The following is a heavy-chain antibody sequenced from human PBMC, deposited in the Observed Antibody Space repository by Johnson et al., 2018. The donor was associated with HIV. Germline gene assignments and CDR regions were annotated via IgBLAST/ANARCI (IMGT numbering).Heavy chain of an antibody. CDR2: IRYDGSNK. CDR1: GFTFSSYG. V-gene: IGHV3-33*08. Sequence: QVQLVESGEGVVQPGRSLRLSCAASGFTFSSYGMHWVRQAPGKGLEWVAFIRYDGSNKYYADSVKRRFTISRDNSKSTLYLQMNSLRAEDTAVYYCARAGGTGTAYDAFDMWGQGTMVTVSS. D-gene: IGHD1-7*01. CDR3: ARAGGTGTAYDAFDM. J-gene: IGHJ3*02.